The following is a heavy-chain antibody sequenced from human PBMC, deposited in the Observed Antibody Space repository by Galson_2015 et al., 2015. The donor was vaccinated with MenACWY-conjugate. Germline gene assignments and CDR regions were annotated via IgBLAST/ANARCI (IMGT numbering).Heavy chain of an antibody. V-gene: IGHV4-59*01. J-gene: IGHJ4*02. CDR1: GGSISSYY. CDR2: IYYSGST. D-gene: IGHD6-13*01. CDR3: ARSDYSSDWFYVDY. Sequence: LSLTCTVSGGSISSYYWSWIRQPPGKGLGWIGYIYYSGSTNYHPSLKSRVTISLDTSKNQFSLKLSSVTAADTAVYYCARSDYSSDWFYVDYWGQGTLVTVSS.